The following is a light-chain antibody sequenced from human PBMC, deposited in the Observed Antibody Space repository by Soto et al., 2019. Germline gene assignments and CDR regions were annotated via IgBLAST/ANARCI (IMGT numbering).Light chain of an antibody. CDR3: QQYLDWPRT. CDR1: QGVSSSY. V-gene: IGKV3-20*01. J-gene: IGKJ1*01. Sequence: SVWTQFTGTLSLSLGGRATLSRRVCQGVSSSYLAWYQQNPGQAPRLLIYGASNGATGVPDRFSGSGSGTVFTLTISSLQSDDFAVYYCQQYLDWPRTFGQGTKVDIK. CDR2: GAS.